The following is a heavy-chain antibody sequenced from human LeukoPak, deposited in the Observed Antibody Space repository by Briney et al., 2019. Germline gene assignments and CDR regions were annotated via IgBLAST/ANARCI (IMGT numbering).Heavy chain of an antibody. D-gene: IGHD3-9*01. J-gene: IGHJ4*02. V-gene: IGHV3-7*03. Sequence: GGSLRLSCSASGFTFSSYAMHWVRRAPGKGLEWVANIKQDGSEKNYVDSVKGRFTISRDNAKNSLYLQMNNLTVEDTAMYYCAGGTGFIIKDWGQGTLVTVSS. CDR3: AGGTGFIIKD. CDR1: GFTFSSYA. CDR2: IKQDGSEK.